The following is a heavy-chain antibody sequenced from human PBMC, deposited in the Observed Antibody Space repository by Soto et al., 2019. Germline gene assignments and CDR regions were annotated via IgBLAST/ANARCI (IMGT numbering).Heavy chain of an antibody. V-gene: IGHV3-53*04. CDR1: GFTVSSNY. CDR2: IYSGGST. D-gene: IGHD3-9*01. CDR3: ARHVSPYYDILTGYYYYYGMDV. Sequence: GGSLRLSCAASGFTVSSNYMSWVRQAPGKGLEWVSVIYSGGSTYYADSVKGRFTISRHNSKNTLYLQMNSLRAEDTAVYYCARHVSPYYDILTGYYYYYGMDVWGQGTTVTGSS. J-gene: IGHJ6*02.